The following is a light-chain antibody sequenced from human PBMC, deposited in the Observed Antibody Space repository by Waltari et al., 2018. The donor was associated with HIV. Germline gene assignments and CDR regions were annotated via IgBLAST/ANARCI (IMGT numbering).Light chain of an antibody. CDR3: CSYAGSNSFV. Sequence: QSALTQPASVSGSPGQSITISCTGTNSDVGSYNLVSWYQQHPGKAPKLMIYEGSKRPSAVSNRFSGSNAGNTAPLTFSGLQAEDESDYYCCSYAGSNSFVFGTRTKVTVL. CDR2: EGS. V-gene: IGLV2-23*03. J-gene: IGLJ1*01. CDR1: NSDVGSYNL.